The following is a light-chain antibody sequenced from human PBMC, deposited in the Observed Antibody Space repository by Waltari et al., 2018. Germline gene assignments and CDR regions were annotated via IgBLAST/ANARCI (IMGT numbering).Light chain of an antibody. J-gene: IGKJ1*01. Sequence: ELVLTQSPGTLSLSPGERATLSCRASQSVGRTLAWYQQKPGQAPRLLIYGASSRATDTPVRFSGSGSGTDFSLTINRLEPEDFAVYVCQHYVRLPGTFDPGTKVEIK. V-gene: IGKV3-20*01. CDR1: QSVGRT. CDR3: QHYVRLPGT. CDR2: GAS.